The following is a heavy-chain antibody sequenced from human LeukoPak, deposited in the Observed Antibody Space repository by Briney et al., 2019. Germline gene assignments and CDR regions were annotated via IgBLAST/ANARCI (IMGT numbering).Heavy chain of an antibody. V-gene: IGHV4-30-4*01. Sequence: SETLSLTCTVSGGSISSGDYYWSWIRQPPGKGLEWIGYIYYSGSTYYNPSLKSRVTIPVDTSKNQFSLKLSSVTAADTAVYYCARGSYSNYFDPWGQGTLVTVSS. CDR3: ARGSYSNYFDP. J-gene: IGHJ5*02. D-gene: IGHD4-11*01. CDR2: IYYSGST. CDR1: GGSISSGDYY.